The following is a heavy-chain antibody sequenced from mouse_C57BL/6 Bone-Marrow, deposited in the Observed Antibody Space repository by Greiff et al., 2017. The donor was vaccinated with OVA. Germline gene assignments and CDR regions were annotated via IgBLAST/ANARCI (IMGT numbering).Heavy chain of an antibody. CDR2: IYPRSGNT. D-gene: IGHD1-1*01. CDR3: ARKRYYGSSPLYAMDY. CDR1: GYTFTSYG. V-gene: IGHV1-81*01. J-gene: IGHJ4*01. Sequence: VHLVESGAELARPGASVKLSCKASGYTFTSYGISWVKQRTGQGLEWIGEIYPRSGNTYYNEKFKGKATLTADKPSSTAYMELRSLTSEDSAVYFCARKRYYGSSPLYAMDYWGQGTSVTVSS.